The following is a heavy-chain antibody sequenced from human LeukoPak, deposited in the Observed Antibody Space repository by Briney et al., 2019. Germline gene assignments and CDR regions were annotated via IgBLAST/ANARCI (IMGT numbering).Heavy chain of an antibody. D-gene: IGHD1-1*01. CDR1: GFTFSNAW. V-gene: IGHV3-15*01. J-gene: IGHJ4*02. CDR3: AKGIYTTGY. CDR2: IKSKTGGGTT. Sequence: GGSLRLSCAASGFTFSNAWMSWVRQAPGKGLEWVGRIKSKTGGGTTDYAAPVKGRFTISRDDSKNTLYLQMNSLKTEDTAVYYCAKGIYTTGYWGQGTLVTVSS.